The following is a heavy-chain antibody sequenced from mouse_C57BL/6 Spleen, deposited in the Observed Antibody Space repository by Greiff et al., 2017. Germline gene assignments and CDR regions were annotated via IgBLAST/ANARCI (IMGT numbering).Heavy chain of an antibody. D-gene: IGHD2-2*01. V-gene: IGHV5-17*01. J-gene: IGHJ2*01. Sequence: EVQLVESGGGLVKPGGSLKLSCAASGFTFSDSGMHWVRQAPEKGLEWVAYISSGSSTIYYADTVKGRFTIYRDNAKNTLFLQMTSLRSEDTAMYYCARNGYYFDYWGQGTTLTVSS. CDR3: ARNGYYFDY. CDR1: GFTFSDSG. CDR2: ISSGSSTI.